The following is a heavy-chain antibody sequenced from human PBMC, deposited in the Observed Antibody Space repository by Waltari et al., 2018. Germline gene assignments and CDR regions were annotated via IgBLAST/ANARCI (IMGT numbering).Heavy chain of an antibody. CDR1: GFTFSSYS. CDR3: ARDPPGTGGFDY. D-gene: IGHD7-27*01. CDR2: ISSSSSTI. J-gene: IGHJ4*02. Sequence: EVQLVESGGGLVQPGGSLRLSCAASGFTFSSYSMNWVRQAPGKGLECVSYISSSSSTIDYADSVKGRFTISRDNAKNSLYLQMNSLRAEDTAVYYCARDPPGTGGFDYWGQGTLVTVSS. V-gene: IGHV3-48*04.